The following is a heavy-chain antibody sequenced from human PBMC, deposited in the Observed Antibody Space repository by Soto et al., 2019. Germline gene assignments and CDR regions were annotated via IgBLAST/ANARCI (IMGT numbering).Heavy chain of an antibody. Sequence: WTWIRQPPGKGLECIGYLYDRGTNNYNPSLKSRVTMLLDTSKSQFSLQLTSVTAADTAIYFCARVRRANGYYYFDYWGQGTLVTVSS. J-gene: IGHJ4*02. D-gene: IGHD2-8*01. CDR3: ARVRRANGYYYFDY. CDR2: LYDRGTN. V-gene: IGHV4-59*01.